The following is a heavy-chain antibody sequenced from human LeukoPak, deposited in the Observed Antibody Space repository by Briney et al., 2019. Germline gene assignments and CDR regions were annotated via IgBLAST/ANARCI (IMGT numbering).Heavy chain of an antibody. D-gene: IGHD6-6*01. CDR3: ARLSYSSSSCWFDP. CDR1: GGSISSGDYY. J-gene: IGHJ5*02. CDR2: IYYSGST. Sequence: SQTLSLTCTVSGGSISSGDYYWSWIRQPPGTGLEWIGYIYYSGSTYYNPSLKSRVTISVDTSKNQFSLKLSSVTAADTAVYYCARLSYSSSSCWFDPWGQGTLVTVSS. V-gene: IGHV4-30-4*08.